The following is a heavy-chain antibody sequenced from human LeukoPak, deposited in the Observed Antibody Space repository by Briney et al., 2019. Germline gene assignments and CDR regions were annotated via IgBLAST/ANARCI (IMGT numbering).Heavy chain of an antibody. J-gene: IGHJ4*02. V-gene: IGHV4-39*01. CDR2: IYYTGTT. CDR3: ARRMPSSGYSYDF. CDR1: GASISSTPSY. D-gene: IGHD6-13*01. Sequence: PSETLSLTCTVSGASISSTPSYWGWIRQPPGKGLEWIGSIYYTGTTYYSPSLKSRVTISIDTSNNRFPLRLTSVTAADTALYYCARRMPSSGYSYDFWGLGTLVSVSS.